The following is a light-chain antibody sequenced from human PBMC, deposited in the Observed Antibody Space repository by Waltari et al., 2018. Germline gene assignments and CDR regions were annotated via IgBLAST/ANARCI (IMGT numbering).Light chain of an antibody. CDR2: LGS. V-gene: IGKV2-28*01. CDR1: QSLLHSNGYNY. Sequence: DILMTQSPLSLPVTPGEPACISCRSSQSLLHSNGYNYLDWYLQKPGQSPQVLIYLGSNRASGVPDRFSGSGSGTDFTLNISSVEAEDVGVYYCMQILQPARTFGQGTRLEIK. J-gene: IGKJ2*01. CDR3: MQILQPART.